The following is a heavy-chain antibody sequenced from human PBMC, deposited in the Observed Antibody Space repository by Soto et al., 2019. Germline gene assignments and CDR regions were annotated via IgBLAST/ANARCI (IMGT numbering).Heavy chain of an antibody. D-gene: IGHD3-9*01. Sequence: PSETLSLTCAVSGDSISSGYYWAWIRQPPGKGLEWIGSTYHRGTTYYNPSLKSRVTISVDTSKNQFSLKLSSVTAADTAVYYCATRGYFDWLLLSGWGYSDVWGQGTTVTVSS. CDR3: ATRGYFDWLLLSGWGYSDV. V-gene: IGHV4-38-2*01. CDR2: TYHRGTT. CDR1: GDSISSGYY. J-gene: IGHJ6*02.